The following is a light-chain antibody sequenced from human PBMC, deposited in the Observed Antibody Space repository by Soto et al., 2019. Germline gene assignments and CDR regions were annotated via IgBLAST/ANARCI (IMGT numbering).Light chain of an antibody. Sequence: DIVMTQSPLSLPVTPGEPASISCRSSQSLLHSNGYTYLDWYLQKPGQSPQLLIYWGSNRASGVPDRFSGRRSGTDFTLKISRVEAEDVGVYYCMQTLQTWTFGQGTKVDI. V-gene: IGKV2-28*01. CDR1: QSLLHSNGYTY. J-gene: IGKJ1*01. CDR2: WGS. CDR3: MQTLQTWT.